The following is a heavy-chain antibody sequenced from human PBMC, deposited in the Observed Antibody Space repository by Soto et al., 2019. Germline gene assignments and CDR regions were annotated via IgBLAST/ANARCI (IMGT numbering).Heavy chain of an antibody. D-gene: IGHD3-10*01. CDR1: GYTFTTYG. Sequence: QVQLEQSAPEVKKPGASVKVSCKASGYTFTTYGISWVRQAPGQGLEWLGWINTHNGNTNYVQNLQGRVIMTADTSTSTAYMELRSLRSDDTAIYYCTREGSAPYYYYGMDAWGQGTTVTVSS. CDR2: INTHNGNT. V-gene: IGHV1-18*01. J-gene: IGHJ6*02. CDR3: TREGSAPYYYYGMDA.